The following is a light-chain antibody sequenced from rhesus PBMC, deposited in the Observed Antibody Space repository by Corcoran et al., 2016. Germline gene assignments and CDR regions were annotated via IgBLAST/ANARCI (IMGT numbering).Light chain of an antibody. CDR2: GAS. CDR1: QSVSSY. V-gene: IGKV3S9*01. CDR3: QQYNNWKT. J-gene: IGKJ1*01. Sequence: EIVMTQSPATLSLSPGERATLSCRASQSVSSYVAWYQQKPEQAPRLLIFGASSRATGIPDRFSGSGSGTDFTLIFSSLEPEDVGVYYCQQYNNWKTFGQGTKVEIK.